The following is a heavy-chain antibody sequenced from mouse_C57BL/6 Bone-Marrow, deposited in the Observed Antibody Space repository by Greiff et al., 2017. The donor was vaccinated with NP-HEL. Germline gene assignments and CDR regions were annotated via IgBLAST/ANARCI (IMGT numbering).Heavy chain of an antibody. Sequence: EVKLMESGAELVMPGASVKLSCTASGFNIKDDYMHWVKQRPEQGLEWIGWIDPENGDTEYASKFQGKATITADTSSNTAYLQLSSLTSEDTAVYYCTNLFDYWGQGTTLTVSS. J-gene: IGHJ2*01. CDR3: TNLFDY. CDR2: IDPENGDT. V-gene: IGHV14-4*01. CDR1: GFNIKDDY.